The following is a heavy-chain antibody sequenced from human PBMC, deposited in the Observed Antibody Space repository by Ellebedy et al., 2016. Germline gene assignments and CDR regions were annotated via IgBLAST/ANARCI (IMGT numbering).Heavy chain of an antibody. CDR1: GYTFTGYY. J-gene: IGHJ4*02. CDR2: INPNSGGT. Sequence: ASVKVSXKASGYTFTGYYIHWVRQAPGQGLEWLGWINPNSGGTNSAQKFQGRVTMTRDTSITTAYMELSSLRSDDTAVYYCARVGVDDYGDCQYWGQGILVTVSS. V-gene: IGHV1-2*02. CDR3: ARVGVDDYGDCQY. D-gene: IGHD4-17*01.